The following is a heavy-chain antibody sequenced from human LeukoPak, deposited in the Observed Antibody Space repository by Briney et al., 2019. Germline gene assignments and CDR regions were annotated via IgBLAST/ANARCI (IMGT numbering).Heavy chain of an antibody. V-gene: IGHV3-11*04. J-gene: IGHJ4*02. CDR2: ISGNGGVI. D-gene: IGHD1-1*01. CDR1: GFTFSDNY. CDR3: ARDPRTVRI. Sequence: GGSLRLSCAASGFTFSDNYMTGVRQAPGEGLEWLSYISGNGGVIQYADSVKGRFTISRDNAKNLLYLQMDSLRVEDTAIYYCARDPRTVRIWGQGTLVTVSS.